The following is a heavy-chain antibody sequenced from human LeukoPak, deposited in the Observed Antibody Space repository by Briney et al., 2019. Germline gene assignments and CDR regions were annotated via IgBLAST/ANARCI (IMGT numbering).Heavy chain of an antibody. CDR3: ANVYYYGSGSYESRYLDY. CDR1: GFSFSSYA. CDR2: ISASGGTT. J-gene: IGHJ4*02. V-gene: IGHV3-23*01. D-gene: IGHD3-10*01. Sequence: GGSLGLSCAASGFSFSSYAMSWVRQAPGKGLEWVSAISASGGTTYYADSVKGRFTISRDNSKNTLYLQMNSLRAEDTAVYYCANVYYYGSGSYESRYLDYWGQGTLVTVSS.